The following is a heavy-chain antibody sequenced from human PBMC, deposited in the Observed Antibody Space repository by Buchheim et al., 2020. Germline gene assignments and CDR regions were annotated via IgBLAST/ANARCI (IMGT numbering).Heavy chain of an antibody. CDR2: IWYDGSNK. V-gene: IGHV3-33*01. CDR3: ARGGSTGYSYGYYFDY. CDR1: GFTFSSYG. D-gene: IGHD5-18*01. J-gene: IGHJ4*02. Sequence: QVQLVESGGGVVQPGRSLRLSCAASGFTFSSYGMHWVRQAPGKGLEWVAVIWYDGSNKYYADSVKGRFTISRDNSKNTMYRQMNSLRAEDTAVYYCARGGSTGYSYGYYFDYWGQGTL.